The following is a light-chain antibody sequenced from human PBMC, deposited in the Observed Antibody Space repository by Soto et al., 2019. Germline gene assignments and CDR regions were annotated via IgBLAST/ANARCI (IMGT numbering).Light chain of an antibody. Sequence: QSVLTQPASVSGSPGQSITISCTGTSSDIGGYNRVSWSQQHPGEAPKLMIYEVTNRPSGVSNRFSGSKSGNTASLTISGLQPEDEAHYYCTSFTSSNTWVFGGGTKVTVL. CDR1: SSDIGGYNR. J-gene: IGLJ3*02. CDR2: EVT. CDR3: TSFTSSNTWV. V-gene: IGLV2-14*03.